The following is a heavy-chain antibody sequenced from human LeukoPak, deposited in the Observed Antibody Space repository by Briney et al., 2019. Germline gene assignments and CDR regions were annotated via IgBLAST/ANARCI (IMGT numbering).Heavy chain of an antibody. Sequence: GGSLTLSCAASGFTFSSYWMSWVRQAPGKGLEWVANIKQDGSEKYYVDSVKGRFTISRDNAKNSLYLQMNSLRAEDTAVYYCARDCSSTSCRFDYWGQGTLVTVSS. D-gene: IGHD2-2*01. CDR2: IKQDGSEK. J-gene: IGHJ4*02. CDR3: ARDCSSTSCRFDY. CDR1: GFTFSSYW. V-gene: IGHV3-7*01.